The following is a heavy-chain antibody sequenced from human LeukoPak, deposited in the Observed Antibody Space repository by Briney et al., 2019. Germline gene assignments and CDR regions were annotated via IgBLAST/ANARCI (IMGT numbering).Heavy chain of an antibody. CDR2: ISGSSGIT. CDR3: AKGPSTGITDY. D-gene: IGHD1-1*01. Sequence: GGSLRLSCAASGFTFSSYAMSWVRQPPGKGLEWVSGISGSSGITSYADSVKGRFTISRDNSKNMVYLQMNGLRAEDTAVYYCAKGPSTGITDYWGQGTRVTVSS. CDR1: GFTFSSYA. V-gene: IGHV3-23*01. J-gene: IGHJ4*02.